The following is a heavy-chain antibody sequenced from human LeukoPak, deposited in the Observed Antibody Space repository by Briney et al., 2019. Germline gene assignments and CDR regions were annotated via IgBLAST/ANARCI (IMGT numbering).Heavy chain of an antibody. CDR3: ARGEGSSKFDY. D-gene: IGHD3-10*01. V-gene: IGHV1-2*02. CDR2: IHPNSGGR. CDR1: GGTFSSYA. J-gene: IGHJ4*02. Sequence: ASVKVSCKASGGTFSSYAISWVRQAPGQGLEWMGWIHPNSGGRNYAQKFQGRVTMTRDTSISTAYMELSRLTSDDTAVYYCARGEGSSKFDYWGQGALVTVSS.